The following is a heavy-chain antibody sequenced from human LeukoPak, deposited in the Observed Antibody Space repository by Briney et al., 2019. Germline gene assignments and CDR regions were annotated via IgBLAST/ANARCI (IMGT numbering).Heavy chain of an antibody. CDR3: ARGDDYGDYALGY. V-gene: IGHV4-34*01. J-gene: IGHJ4*02. Sequence: SETLSLTCAVYGGSFSGYYWSWIRQPPGKGLEWIGEINHGGSTNYNPSLKSRVTISVDTSKNQFSLKLSSVTAADTAVYYCARGDDYGDYALGYWGQGTLVTVSS. D-gene: IGHD4-17*01. CDR1: GGSFSGYY. CDR2: INHGGST.